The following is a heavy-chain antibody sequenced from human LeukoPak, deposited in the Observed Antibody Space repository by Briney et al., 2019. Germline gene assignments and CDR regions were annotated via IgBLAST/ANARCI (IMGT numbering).Heavy chain of an antibody. CDR3: ARRANIPMVRGVIEYYFDY. CDR1: GGSISSYY. CDR2: IYYSGST. Sequence: PSETLSLTCTVSGGSISSYYWSWIRQPPGKGPEWIGYIYYSGSTNYNPSLKSRVTISVDTSKNQFSLKLSSVTAADTAVYYCARRANIPMVRGVIEYYFDYWGQGTLVTVSS. J-gene: IGHJ4*02. V-gene: IGHV4-59*01. D-gene: IGHD3-10*01.